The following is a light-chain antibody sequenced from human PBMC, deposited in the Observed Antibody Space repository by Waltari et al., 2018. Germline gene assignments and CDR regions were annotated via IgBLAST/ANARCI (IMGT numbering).Light chain of an antibody. CDR3: QQHYSTPFT. V-gene: IGKV4-1*01. CDR1: QNILYNSNNKNS. J-gene: IGKJ3*01. Sequence: DIVMTQSPDSLAVSLGERATINCRSSQNILYNSNNKNSLAWYQQKPGQPPKLLIFGASTRESAVPDLVRGSGSVTDFTLTISSLQAEDVAVYYCQQHYSTPFTFGPGTTVDIK. CDR2: GAS.